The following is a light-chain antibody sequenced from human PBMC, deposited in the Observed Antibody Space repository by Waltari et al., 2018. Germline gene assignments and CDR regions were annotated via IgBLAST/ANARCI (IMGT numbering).Light chain of an antibody. CDR3: QSGGHGTWV. CDR1: SGHSSNV. CDR2: VNSDGSH. V-gene: IGLV4-69*01. Sequence: QLVLTQSPSASASLGASVKLTCTLSSGHSSNVIAWLQQQPEKGPRYLMKVNSDGSHSKGDAIPYRFSGPISWAARYLTISTLQSGDEAGYYCQSGGHGTWVFGGGTKLTVL. J-gene: IGLJ3*02.